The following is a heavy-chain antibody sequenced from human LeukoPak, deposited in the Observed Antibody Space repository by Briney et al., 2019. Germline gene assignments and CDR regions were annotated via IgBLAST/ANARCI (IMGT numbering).Heavy chain of an antibody. Sequence: PGGSLGLSCAASGFTFDDYAMHWVRQAPGKGLEWVSGISWNSGSIGYADSVKGRFTISRDNAKNSLYLQMNSLRVEDTAVYYCARDRATDYDSLTGYSPNWFDPWGQGTLVTVSS. CDR1: GFTFDDYA. J-gene: IGHJ5*02. V-gene: IGHV3-9*01. CDR2: ISWNSGSI. CDR3: ARDRATDYDSLTGYSPNWFDP. D-gene: IGHD3-9*01.